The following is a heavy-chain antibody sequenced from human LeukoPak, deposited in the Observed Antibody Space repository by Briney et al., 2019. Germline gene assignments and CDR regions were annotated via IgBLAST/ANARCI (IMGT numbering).Heavy chain of an antibody. D-gene: IGHD6-13*01. J-gene: IGHJ4*02. CDR3: ARHGGSSSWPYYFDY. CDR2: IYYSGST. CDR1: GGSISSYY. V-gene: IGHV4-59*08. Sequence: SETLSLTCTVSGGSISSYYWSWIRQPPGKGLEWIGYIYYSGSTNYNPSLKSRVTISVDTSENQFSLKLSSVTAADTAVYYCARHGGSSSWPYYFDYWGQGTLVTVSS.